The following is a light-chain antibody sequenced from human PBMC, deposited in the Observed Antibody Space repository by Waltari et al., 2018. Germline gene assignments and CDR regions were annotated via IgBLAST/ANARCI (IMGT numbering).Light chain of an antibody. CDR3: QQYGGSPPYT. CDR2: GTS. V-gene: IGKV3-20*01. Sequence: EIVLTQSPGTLSLSPGERATLSCRASQSVISTYLAWYLQKPGQAPRLLIYGTSNRATGIPDRFSGSGSGTSVTLTISRLEPEDFAVYYCQQYGGSPPYTFGQGTKLEI. J-gene: IGKJ2*01. CDR1: QSVISTY.